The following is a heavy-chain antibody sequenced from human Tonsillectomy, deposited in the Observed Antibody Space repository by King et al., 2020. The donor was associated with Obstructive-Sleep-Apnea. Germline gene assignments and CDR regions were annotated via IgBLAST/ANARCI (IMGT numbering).Heavy chain of an antibody. Sequence: QLQESGPGLVKPSQTLSLTCTVSVDSISSGGYYWSWIRQHPGKGLEWIGYIYYSGDNYYNPSLKSRVTISVDTSKNRFSLKLSSGTAADTAVYYCARDVAGAWFDPWGQGTLVTVSS. CDR2: IYYSGDN. CDR3: ARDVAGAWFDP. D-gene: IGHD2-21*01. J-gene: IGHJ5*02. V-gene: IGHV4-31*03. CDR1: VDSISSGGYY.